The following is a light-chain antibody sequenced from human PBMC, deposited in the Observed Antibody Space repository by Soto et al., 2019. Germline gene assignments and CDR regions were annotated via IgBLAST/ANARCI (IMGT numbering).Light chain of an antibody. CDR2: AAS. Sequence: IQMTQAPSSLSASLGDRATITCRASQSISSYLNWYQQKPGKAPKLLIYAASSLQSGVPSRFSGSGSGTDFTLTISSLQPEDFATYYCQQSYSTPRTFGQGTKVDI. CDR1: QSISSY. V-gene: IGKV1-39*01. J-gene: IGKJ1*01. CDR3: QQSYSTPRT.